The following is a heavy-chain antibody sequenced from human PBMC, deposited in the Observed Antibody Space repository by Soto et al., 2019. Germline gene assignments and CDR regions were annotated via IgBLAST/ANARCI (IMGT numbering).Heavy chain of an antibody. CDR1: GGSISSGGYS. Sequence: PSETLSLTCAVSGGSISSGGYSWSWIRQPPGKGLEWIGYIYHSGSTYYNPSLKSRVTISVDRYKNQFSLKLSSVTAADTAVYYCTRVRGGGYSLIAFDYWAQGTLVTVHS. V-gene: IGHV4-30-2*01. CDR2: IYHSGST. D-gene: IGHD2-15*01. J-gene: IGHJ4*02. CDR3: TRVRGGGYSLIAFDY.